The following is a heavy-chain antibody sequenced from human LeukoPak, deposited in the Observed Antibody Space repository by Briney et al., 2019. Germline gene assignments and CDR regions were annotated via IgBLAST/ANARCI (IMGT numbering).Heavy chain of an antibody. CDR2: ISYDGSNK. Sequence: QPGGSLRLSCAASGFTFSSYGMHWVRQAPGKGLEWVAVISYDGSNKYYADSVKGRFTISRDNSKNTLYLQTNSLRAEDTAVYYCANSWGTPEPYYFDYWGQGTLVTVSS. D-gene: IGHD3-16*01. V-gene: IGHV3-30*18. J-gene: IGHJ4*02. CDR3: ANSWGTPEPYYFDY. CDR1: GFTFSSYG.